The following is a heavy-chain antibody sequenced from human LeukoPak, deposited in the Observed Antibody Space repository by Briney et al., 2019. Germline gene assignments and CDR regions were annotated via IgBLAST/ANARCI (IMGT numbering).Heavy chain of an antibody. Sequence: SETLSLTCTVSGGSISSGGYYWSWIRQHPGKGLEWIGYIYYSGSTYYNPSLKSRVTISVDTSKNQFSLKLSSVTAADTTVYYCARESPYSGYVLWGQGTLVTVSS. V-gene: IGHV4-31*03. CDR1: GGSISSGGYY. J-gene: IGHJ4*02. D-gene: IGHD5-12*01. CDR3: ARESPYSGYVL. CDR2: IYYSGST.